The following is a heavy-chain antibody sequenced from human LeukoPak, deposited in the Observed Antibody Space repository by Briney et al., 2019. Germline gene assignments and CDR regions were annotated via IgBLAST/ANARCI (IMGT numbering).Heavy chain of an antibody. CDR1: GFSFSSYA. CDR2: ISGSGGST. J-gene: IGHJ4*02. V-gene: IGHV3-23*01. D-gene: IGHD3-10*01. CDR3: AKDLTMVRGSTFDY. Sequence: PGGSLILSCAASGFSFSSYAMSWVRQAPGKGLEWVSGISGSGGSTYYADSVKGRLTISRDNSKNTLYLHMNSLRAEDTAVYYCAKDLTMVRGSTFDYWGQGTLVTVSS.